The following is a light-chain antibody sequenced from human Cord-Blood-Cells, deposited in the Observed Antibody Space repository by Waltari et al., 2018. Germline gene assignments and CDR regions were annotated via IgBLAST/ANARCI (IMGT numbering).Light chain of an antibody. Sequence: DIQMTQSPSSVSASVXXRVTIDCRARQGIHNWLACXQQKPGKAPKLLIYAASSLQSGVPSRFSGSGSGTDFTXTISSXXPEDFATYYXQQAXXXSTFGXXTKXEI. J-gene: IGKJ1*01. CDR3: QQAXXXST. CDR1: QGIHNW. V-gene: IGKV1D-12*01. CDR2: AAS.